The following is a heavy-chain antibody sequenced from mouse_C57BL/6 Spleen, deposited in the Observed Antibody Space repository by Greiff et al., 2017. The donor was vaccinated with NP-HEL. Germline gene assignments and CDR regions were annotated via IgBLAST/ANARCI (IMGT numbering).Heavy chain of an antibody. CDR1: GYTFTSYD. CDR3: ARERGTGAFAY. Sequence: VKLVESGPELVKPGASVKLSCKASGYTFTSYDINWVKQRPGQGLEWIGWIYPRDGSTKYNEKFKGKATLTVDTSSSTAYMELHSLTSEDSAVYFCARERGTGAFAYWGQGTLVTVSA. V-gene: IGHV1-85*01. J-gene: IGHJ3*01. CDR2: IYPRDGST. D-gene: IGHD4-1*01.